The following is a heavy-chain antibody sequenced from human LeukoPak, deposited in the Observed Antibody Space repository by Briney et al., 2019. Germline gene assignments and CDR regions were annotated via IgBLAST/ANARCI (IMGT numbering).Heavy chain of an antibody. J-gene: IGHJ4*02. Sequence: GGSLRLSCAASGFTVSSNYMSWVRQAPGKGLECVSVLYSGGSTYFADSVKGRFTISRDNSKNTPYLQMNSLRAEDTAVYYCARARSGDFDYWGQGTLVTVSS. CDR2: LYSGGST. CDR3: ARARSGDFDY. V-gene: IGHV3-53*01. CDR1: GFTVSSNY.